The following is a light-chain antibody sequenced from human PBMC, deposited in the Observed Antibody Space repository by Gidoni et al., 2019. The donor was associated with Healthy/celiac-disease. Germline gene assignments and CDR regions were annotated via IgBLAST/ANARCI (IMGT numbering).Light chain of an antibody. V-gene: IGKV1-5*03. Sequence: DIQTTQSPSTLSASVGDRVTITCRASQSISSWLAWYQQKPGKAAKLLIYKASSLESGVPSRFSGSGSGTEFTLTISSLQPDDFATYYCQQYNSLWTFGQGTKVEIK. CDR3: QQYNSLWT. CDR1: QSISSW. J-gene: IGKJ1*01. CDR2: KAS.